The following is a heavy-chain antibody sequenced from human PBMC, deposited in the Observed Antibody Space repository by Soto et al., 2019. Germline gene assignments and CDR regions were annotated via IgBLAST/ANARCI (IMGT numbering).Heavy chain of an antibody. CDR3: ARRLASRTFDY. D-gene: IGHD2-2*01. J-gene: IGHJ4*02. CDR1: GYTFTSYG. Sequence: QVQLVQSGAEVKKPGASVKVSCQSSGYTFTSYGISWVRQAPGQGLEWMGWISAYNGNTNYAQKRRGRVTMTTATSTSTAYMELRSLRSDDTAVYDCARRLASRTFDYWGQGTLVTVSS. CDR2: ISAYNGNT. V-gene: IGHV1-18*01.